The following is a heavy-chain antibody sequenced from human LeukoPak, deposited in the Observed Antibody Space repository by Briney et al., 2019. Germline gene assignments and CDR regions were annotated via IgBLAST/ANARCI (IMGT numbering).Heavy chain of an antibody. V-gene: IGHV3-23*01. J-gene: IGHJ4*02. Sequence: GGSLRLSCAASGFTFSSYAMSWVRQAPGKGLEWVSAISGSGGSTYYADSVKGRFTISRDNSKNTLYLQMNSLRAEDTAVYYCAKSASLGYCSGGSCYFDYWGQGTLDTVSS. CDR1: GFTFSSYA. D-gene: IGHD2-15*01. CDR3: AKSASLGYCSGGSCYFDY. CDR2: ISGSGGST.